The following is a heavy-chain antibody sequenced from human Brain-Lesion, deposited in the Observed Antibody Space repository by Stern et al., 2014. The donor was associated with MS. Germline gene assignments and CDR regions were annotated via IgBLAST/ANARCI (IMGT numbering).Heavy chain of an antibody. CDR3: ARGRVVPGFQYYATDV. CDR1: GGSISSGGYY. Sequence: QLQLQESGPGLVKPSQTLSLSCTVSGGSISSGGYYWSWIRQPAGKGPEWIGRIFNSGSTSYNPSLQTRVTISIDTSKNQFSLRLSSMTAADTAVYYCARGRVVPGFQYYATDVWGQGTTVIVSS. V-gene: IGHV4-61*02. D-gene: IGHD2-2*01. CDR2: IFNSGST. J-gene: IGHJ6*02.